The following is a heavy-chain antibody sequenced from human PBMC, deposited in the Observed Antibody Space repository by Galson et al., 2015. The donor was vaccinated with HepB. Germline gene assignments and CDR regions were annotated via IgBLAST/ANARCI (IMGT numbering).Heavy chain of an antibody. CDR1: GYTFTSYA. D-gene: IGHD3-16*02. CDR2: INAGNGNT. Sequence: SVKVSCKASGYTFTSYAMHWVRQAPGQRLEWMGWINAGNGNTKYSQKLQGRVTITRDTSASTAYMELSSLRSEDTAVYYCARGPLPHYVWGSYRFDYWGQGTLVTVSS. V-gene: IGHV1-3*01. J-gene: IGHJ4*02. CDR3: ARGPLPHYVWGSYRFDY.